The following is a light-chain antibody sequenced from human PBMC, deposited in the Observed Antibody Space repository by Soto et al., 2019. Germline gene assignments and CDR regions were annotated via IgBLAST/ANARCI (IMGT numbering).Light chain of an antibody. CDR2: DAS. CDR3: QQYHNWPQT. V-gene: IGKV1-5*01. J-gene: IGKJ1*01. CDR1: QSISSW. Sequence: DIQMTQSPSTLYEYLVAMVTITGXASQSISSWLAWYQQKPGKAPKLLIYDASSLESGVPSRFSGSGSGTEFTLTISSLQSADFGVYYCQQYHNWPQTFGQGTKV.